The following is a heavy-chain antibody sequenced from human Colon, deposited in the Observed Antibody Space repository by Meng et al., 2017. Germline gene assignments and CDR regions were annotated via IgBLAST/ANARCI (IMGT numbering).Heavy chain of an antibody. CDR3: ARTIMGGRKFDY. CDR1: GFSFGTHW. V-gene: IGHV3-7*01. J-gene: IGHJ4*02. CDR2: MRPDGSEI. Sequence: GGSLRLSCAASGFSFGTHWMSWVRQAPGKWLEWVSNMRPDGSEIYYMDSVRGRFAISRDNAKNSLYLQMNSLRAEDTAVYYCARTIMGGRKFDYWGLGTLVTVSS. D-gene: IGHD1-26*01.